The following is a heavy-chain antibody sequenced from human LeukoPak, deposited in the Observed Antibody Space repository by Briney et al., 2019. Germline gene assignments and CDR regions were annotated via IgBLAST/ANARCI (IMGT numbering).Heavy chain of an antibody. D-gene: IGHD3-10*01. V-gene: IGHV3-30*18. CDR1: GFTFSSYG. Sequence: GGSLRLSCAASGFTFSSYGMHWVRQAPGKGLEWVAVISYDGSNKYYADSVKGRFTISRGNSKNTLYLQMNSLRAEDTAVYYCAKDLGYYYGSGPTKDYWGQGTLVTVSS. J-gene: IGHJ4*02. CDR2: ISYDGSNK. CDR3: AKDLGYYYGSGPTKDY.